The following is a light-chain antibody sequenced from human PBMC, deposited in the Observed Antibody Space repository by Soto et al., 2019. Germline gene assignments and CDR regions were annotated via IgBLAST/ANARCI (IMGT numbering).Light chain of an antibody. J-gene: IGKJ5*01. V-gene: IGKV3-11*01. CDR3: LHRMNWPLT. Sequence: EIVMTQAPATLSASPGERDTLSCTASQSVGSNLGWYQQKPGQXHRXXIYDASERATGIPARFSGSVSGTDLTITISSLEPEDVGVYYCLHRMNWPLTFGQGTRLEIK. CDR1: QSVGSN. CDR2: DAS.